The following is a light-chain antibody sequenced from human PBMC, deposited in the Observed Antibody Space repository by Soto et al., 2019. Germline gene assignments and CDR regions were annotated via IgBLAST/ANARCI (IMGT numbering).Light chain of an antibody. CDR1: SSDIGGYNY. J-gene: IGLJ2*01. Sequence: QSALTQPASVSGSPGQSITISCTGSSSDIGGYNYVSWYQQHSGKVPKLIIFDIFNRPSGISDRFSGSKSANTASLTISGLQAEDEADYFCSSCTSKNTVAFGGGTKVTVL. V-gene: IGLV2-14*03. CDR2: DIF. CDR3: SSCTSKNTVA.